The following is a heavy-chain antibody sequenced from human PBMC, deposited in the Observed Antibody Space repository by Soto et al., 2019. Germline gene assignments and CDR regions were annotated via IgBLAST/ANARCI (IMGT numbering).Heavy chain of an antibody. CDR2: ISGSGGST. Sequence: GGSLRLSCAASGSTFSSYDMSWVRQAPGKGLEWVSAISGSGGSTYYADSVKGRFTISRDNSKNTLYLQMNSLRAEDTAVYYCAKRVVPAAVYYYYGMDVWGQGTTVTVSS. J-gene: IGHJ6*02. D-gene: IGHD2-2*01. CDR3: AKRVVPAAVYYYYGMDV. CDR1: GSTFSSYD. V-gene: IGHV3-23*01.